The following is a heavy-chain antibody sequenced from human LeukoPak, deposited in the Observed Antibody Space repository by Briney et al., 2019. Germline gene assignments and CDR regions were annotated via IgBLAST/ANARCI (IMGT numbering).Heavy chain of an antibody. CDR3: AKAGERYYGSGEPYYFDY. J-gene: IGHJ4*02. Sequence: PGGSLRLSCAASGFTFSSYAMSWVRQAPGKGLEWVSAISGSGGSTYYADSVKGRFTISRDNSKNTLYLQMNSLRAVDTAVYYCAKAGERYYGSGEPYYFDYWGQGTLVTVSS. CDR1: GFTFSSYA. CDR2: ISGSGGST. V-gene: IGHV3-23*01. D-gene: IGHD3-10*01.